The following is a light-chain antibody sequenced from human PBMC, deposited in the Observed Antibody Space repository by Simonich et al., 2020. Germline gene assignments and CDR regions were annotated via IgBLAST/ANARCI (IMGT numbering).Light chain of an antibody. CDR1: QSVLYSTNNKNY. CDR3: QQYYSTPPLT. V-gene: IGKV4-1*01. CDR2: WAS. Sequence: DIVMTQSPDSLAVSLGERATINCKSCQSVLYSTNNKNYLAWYQQKPGPPPKLLIYWASTRESGVPDRFSGSGSGTDFTLTISSLQAEDVAVYYCQQYYSTPPLTFGGGTKVEIK. J-gene: IGKJ4*01.